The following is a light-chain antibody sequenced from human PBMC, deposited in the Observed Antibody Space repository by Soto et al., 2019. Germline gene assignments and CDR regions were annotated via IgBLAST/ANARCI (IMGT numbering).Light chain of an antibody. CDR3: QQYENLPIT. CDR1: HDISPF. V-gene: IGKV1-33*01. Sequence: IQMTQSPSSGSASVVDRVTITFLASHDISPFLAWYQQKPGKAPKLLIYEASTLQSGVPSRFSGSGSGTDFTFTISSLQPEDIATYYCQQYENLPITFGQGTRLEIK. CDR2: EAS. J-gene: IGKJ5*01.